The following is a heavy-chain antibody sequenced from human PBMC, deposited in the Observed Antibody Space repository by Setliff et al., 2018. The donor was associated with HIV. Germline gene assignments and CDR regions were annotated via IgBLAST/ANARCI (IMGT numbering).Heavy chain of an antibody. CDR1: DGSVSNQY. Sequence: ETLSLTCIVSDGSVSNQYWSWIRQTAGKGLEWIGRTYATGSTNYNPSLKSRVTMSVDTSKNQFFLTLNSLTAADTAIYYCARGTSAASYWHFDLWGRGIMVTV. V-gene: IGHV4-4*07. CDR2: TYATGST. CDR3: ARGTSAASYWHFDL. J-gene: IGHJ2*01. D-gene: IGHD3-16*01.